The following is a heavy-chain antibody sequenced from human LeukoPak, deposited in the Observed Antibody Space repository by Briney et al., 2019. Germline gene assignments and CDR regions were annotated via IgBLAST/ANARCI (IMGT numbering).Heavy chain of an antibody. CDR2: IIPILGIA. Sequence: ASVKVSCKASGGTFSSYAISWVRQAPGQGLEWMGRIIPILGIANYAQKFQGRVTITADKSTSTAYMELSSLRSEDTAVYYCARDTGVYYYDSSGYGPPDVWGQGTTVTASS. D-gene: IGHD3-22*01. V-gene: IGHV1-69*04. CDR3: ARDTGVYYYDSSGYGPPDV. CDR1: GGTFSSYA. J-gene: IGHJ6*02.